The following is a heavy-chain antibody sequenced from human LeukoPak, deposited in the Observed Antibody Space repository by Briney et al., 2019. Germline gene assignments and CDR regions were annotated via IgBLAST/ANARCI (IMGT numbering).Heavy chain of an antibody. CDR1: GGSISSYY. J-gene: IGHJ6*02. CDR3: ARNSPLYCSSTSCYGLGYYYGMDV. Sequence: SETLSLTCTVSGGSISSYYWSWIRQPPGKGLEWIGYIYYSGSTNYNPSLKSRVTISVDTSKNQFSLKLSSATAADTAVYYCARNSPLYCSSTSCYGLGYYYGMDVWGQGTTVTVSS. D-gene: IGHD2-2*01. CDR2: IYYSGST. V-gene: IGHV4-59*01.